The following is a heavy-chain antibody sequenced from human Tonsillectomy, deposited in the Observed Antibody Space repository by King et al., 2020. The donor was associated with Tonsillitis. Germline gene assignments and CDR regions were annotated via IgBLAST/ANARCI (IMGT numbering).Heavy chain of an antibody. V-gene: IGHV3-7*04. D-gene: IGHD2-15*01. J-gene: IGHJ4*02. CDR3: ARGDCDGGTCYSIFFDC. CDR2: IKQDGSAK. CDR1: GFTFSSYW. Sequence: QLVQSGGGLVQPGGSLRLSCAASGFTFSSYWMSWVRQAPRKGLEWMANIKQDGSAKYYVDSVKGRFTVSRDNTQNSLYLQMNSLRAEDTAVYYCARGDCDGGTCYSIFFDCWGQGTLVTVSS.